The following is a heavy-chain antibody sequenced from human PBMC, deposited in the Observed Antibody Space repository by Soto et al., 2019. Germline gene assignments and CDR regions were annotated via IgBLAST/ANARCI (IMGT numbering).Heavy chain of an antibody. J-gene: IGHJ4*02. Sequence: ASVKVSCKASGYTFTSYDINWVRQATGQGLEWMGWMKPNSGNTGYAQKFQGRVTMTRNTSISTAYMELSSLRSEDTAVYYCASKARYSSSGDDYWGQGTLVTVSS. CDR1: GYTFTSYD. V-gene: IGHV1-8*01. CDR3: ASKARYSSSGDDY. CDR2: MKPNSGNT. D-gene: IGHD6-13*01.